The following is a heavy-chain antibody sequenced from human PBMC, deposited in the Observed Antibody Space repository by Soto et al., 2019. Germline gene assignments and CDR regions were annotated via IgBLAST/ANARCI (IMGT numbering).Heavy chain of an antibody. J-gene: IGHJ3*02. D-gene: IGHD2-8*02. V-gene: IGHV5-10-1*01. CDR2: IDPSDSYT. CDR3: ARRYSAGGCYRCDAFEI. Sequence: GESLKISCKGSGYSFTSYWISWVRQMPGKGLEWMGRIDPSDSYTNYSPSFQGHVTISADKSISTAYLQWSSLKASDTAMSYCARRYSAGGCYRCDAFEIWGQGTMVTVSS. CDR1: GYSFTSYW.